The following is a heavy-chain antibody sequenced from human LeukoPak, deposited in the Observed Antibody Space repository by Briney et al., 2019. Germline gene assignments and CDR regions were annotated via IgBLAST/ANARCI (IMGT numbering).Heavy chain of an antibody. J-gene: IGHJ4*02. D-gene: IGHD1-26*01. V-gene: IGHV3-30*04. Sequence: PGGSLRLSCAASGFTFSSYAMHWVRQAPGKGLEWVAVISYEYYADSVKGRFTISRDNSKNTLYLQMNSLRAEDTAVYYCARDVGKWESLHFFDYWGQGTLVTVSS. CDR3: ARDVGKWESLHFFDY. CDR2: ISYE. CDR1: GFTFSSYA.